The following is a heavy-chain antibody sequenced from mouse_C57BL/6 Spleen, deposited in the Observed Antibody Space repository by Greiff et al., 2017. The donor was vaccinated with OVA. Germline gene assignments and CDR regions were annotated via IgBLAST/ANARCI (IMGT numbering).Heavy chain of an antibody. V-gene: IGHV1-69*01. CDR1: GYTFTSYW. CDR3: ARPSLYYCSSYWYFDV. J-gene: IGHJ1*03. CDR2: IDPSDSYT. D-gene: IGHD1-1*01. Sequence: QVQLQQPGAELVMPGASVKLSCKASGYTFTSYWMHWVKQRPGQGLEWIGEIDPSDSYTNYNQKFKGKSTLTVDKSSSTAYMQLSSLTSEDSAVYYVARPSLYYCSSYWYFDVWGTGTTVTVSS.